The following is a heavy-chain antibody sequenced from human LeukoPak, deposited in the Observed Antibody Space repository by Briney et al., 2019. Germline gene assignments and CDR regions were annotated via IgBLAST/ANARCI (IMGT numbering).Heavy chain of an antibody. Sequence: GESLKLSCAASGFTLKTYGMNWVRQAPGKGLAWVAVIGPDGKNKYYGDSVKGRFTVSRDNSKNTVYLQMDSLRGEDTAVYYCARDRGSNDPIDPWGQGPLVPVS. J-gene: IGHJ5*02. CDR1: GFTLKTYG. CDR3: ARDRGSNDPIDP. D-gene: IGHD2-15*01. CDR2: IGPDGKNK. V-gene: IGHV3-33*01.